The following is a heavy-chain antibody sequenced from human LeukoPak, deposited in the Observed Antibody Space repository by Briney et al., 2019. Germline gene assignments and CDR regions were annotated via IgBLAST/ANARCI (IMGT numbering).Heavy chain of an antibody. D-gene: IGHD6-6*01. CDR2: ISSSGSTI. Sequence: GGSLRLSCAASGFTFSDYYMSWIRQAPGKGLEWVSYISSSGSTIYYADSVKGRFTISRDNAKNSLYLQMNSLRAEDTAVYYCAKAYLEYSSSSPLDYWGQGTLVTVSS. J-gene: IGHJ4*02. CDR1: GFTFSDYY. V-gene: IGHV3-11*04. CDR3: AKAYLEYSSSSPLDY.